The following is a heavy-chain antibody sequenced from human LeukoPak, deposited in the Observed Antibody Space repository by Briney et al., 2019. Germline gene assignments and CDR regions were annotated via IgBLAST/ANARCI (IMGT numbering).Heavy chain of an antibody. Sequence: ALVKVSRKASGYEFTDFYIHWVRQAPGQRPEWMGWIHPNSGATNYARVFQGRVTMTRDTSISTAYMELGSLKFDDRAVYYCARLRGGFDSGDYWGQGSLVTVSS. J-gene: IGHJ4*02. V-gene: IGHV1-2*02. CDR3: ARLRGGFDSGDY. CDR1: GYEFTDFY. CDR2: IHPNSGAT. D-gene: IGHD5-12*01.